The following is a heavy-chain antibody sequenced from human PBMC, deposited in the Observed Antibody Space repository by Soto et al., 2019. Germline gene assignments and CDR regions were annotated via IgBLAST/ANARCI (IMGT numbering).Heavy chain of an antibody. CDR3: AKRWGDCSSTSCYETRSGSHQINWFDP. V-gene: IGHV3-23*01. D-gene: IGHD2-2*01. CDR2: ISGSGGST. Sequence: GGSLRLSCAASGFTFSSYAMSWVRQAPGKGLEWVSAISGSGGSTYYADSVKGRFTISRDNSKNTLYLQMNSLRAEDTAVYYCAKRWGDCSSTSCYETRSGSHQINWFDPWGQGTLVTVSS. J-gene: IGHJ5*02. CDR1: GFTFSSYA.